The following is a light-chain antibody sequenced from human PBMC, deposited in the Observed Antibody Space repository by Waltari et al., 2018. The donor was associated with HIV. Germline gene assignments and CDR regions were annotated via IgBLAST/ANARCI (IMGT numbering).Light chain of an antibody. J-gene: IGLJ1*01. CDR1: SSNIGRNP. V-gene: IGLV1-44*01. CDR3: AAWDDSLNGYV. Sequence: QSVLTQPPSASGTPGQRVTISCSGGSSNIGRNPVNWFQQLPGTAPKLLIYNNDQRPSGVPDRFAGSKSGTSASLAISGLQSEDEADYYCAAWDDSLNGYVFGTGTKVTVL. CDR2: NND.